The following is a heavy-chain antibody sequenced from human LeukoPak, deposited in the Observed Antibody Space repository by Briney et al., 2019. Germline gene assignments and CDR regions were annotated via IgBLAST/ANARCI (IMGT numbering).Heavy chain of an antibody. D-gene: IGHD3-10*01. V-gene: IGHV3-21*01. CDR3: ARETNYGSGSQTRDSWFDP. CDR1: GFPFSNAW. Sequence: PGGSLRLSCAVSGFPFSNAWMSWVRQAPGKGLEWVSSISSSSSYIYYADSVKGRFTISRDNAKNSLYLQMNSLRAEDTAVYYCARETNYGSGSQTRDSWFDPWGQGTLVTVSS. J-gene: IGHJ5*02. CDR2: ISSSSSYI.